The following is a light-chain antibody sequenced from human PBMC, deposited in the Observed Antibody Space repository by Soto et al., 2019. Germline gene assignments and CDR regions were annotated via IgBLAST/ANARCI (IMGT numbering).Light chain of an antibody. CDR1: QSISGRY. V-gene: IGKV3-20*01. CDR3: QQYGSSPLT. Sequence: ETVLTQSPGTLSLSPGERASLSCRASQSISGRYLAWYQQKPGQAPRLLIYDASSRATGVPDRFCGSGSGTDFTLTISRLEPEDFAVYYCQQYGSSPLTFGGGTKVEIK. CDR2: DAS. J-gene: IGKJ4*01.